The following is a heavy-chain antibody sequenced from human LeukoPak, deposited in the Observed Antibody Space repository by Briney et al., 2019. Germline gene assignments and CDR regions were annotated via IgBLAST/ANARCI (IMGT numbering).Heavy chain of an antibody. V-gene: IGHV3-7*03. J-gene: IGHJ5*02. CDR1: GFSFSSFW. CDR2: IKQHASEK. D-gene: IGHD3-10*01. CDR3: TRGGSSYYAGWSDP. Sequence: GGSLSLSCAAPGFSFSSFWMTWVRQAPGKGLEWVASIKQHASEKHYVDSVKGRFTISRDDARNSVSLHMSSLRDDDTALYYCTRGGSSYYAGWSDPWGQGSLVTVSS.